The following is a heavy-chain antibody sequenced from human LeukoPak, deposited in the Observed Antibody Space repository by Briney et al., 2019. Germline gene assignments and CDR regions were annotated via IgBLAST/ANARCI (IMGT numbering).Heavy chain of an antibody. CDR1: GYTFTGYY. CDR3: ARVRDRMKGYKFDY. J-gene: IGHJ4*02. Sequence: ASVTVSCKASGYTFTGYYMHWVRQAPGQGLEWMGWINPSSGGTNYAQKFQGRVTMTRDTSISTAYMELRRLRSDDTATYYCARVRDRMKGYKFDYWGQGTLVTVSS. D-gene: IGHD5-18*01. V-gene: IGHV1-2*02. CDR2: INPSSGGT.